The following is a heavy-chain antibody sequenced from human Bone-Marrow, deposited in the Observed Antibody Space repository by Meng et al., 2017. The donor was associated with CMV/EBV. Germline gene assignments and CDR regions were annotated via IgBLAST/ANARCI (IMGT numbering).Heavy chain of an antibody. Sequence: QLQLQESGPGLVKPSETLSLTCTVSGGSISSSSYYWGWIRQPPGKGLEWIGSIYYSGSTYYNPSLKSRVTISVDTSKNQFSLKLSSVTAADTAVYYCARDNSPRFDYWGQGTLVTVAS. D-gene: IGHD4-23*01. CDR1: GGSISSSSYY. CDR2: IYYSGST. J-gene: IGHJ4*02. CDR3: ARDNSPRFDY. V-gene: IGHV4-39*07.